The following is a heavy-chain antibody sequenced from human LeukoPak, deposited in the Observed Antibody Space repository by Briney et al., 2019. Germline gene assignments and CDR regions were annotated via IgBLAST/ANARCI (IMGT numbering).Heavy chain of an antibody. CDR1: GGSISNYH. CDR2: ISYSGTT. J-gene: IGHJ4*02. V-gene: IGHV4-59*08. CDR3: ARVGKTRSSGNPFDY. D-gene: IGHD4-23*01. Sequence: SETLSLTCTISGGSISNYHWSWIRQPPGGGLEWIGYISYSGTTDYNPSLKSRVTISVDPSKNQFSLKMTSVTAADTALYSCARVGKTRSSGNPFDYWGQGTLVTVSS.